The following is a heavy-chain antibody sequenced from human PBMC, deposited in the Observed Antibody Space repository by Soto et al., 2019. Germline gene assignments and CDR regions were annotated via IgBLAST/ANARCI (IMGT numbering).Heavy chain of an antibody. CDR1: GGSVSSGDYY. D-gene: IGHD2-8*01. Sequence: SETLSLTCTVSGGSVSSGDYYWTWIRQPPGKGLEWFGYIYYSGSTYYNPSLKSRVTISVDTSKNQFSLKLSSVTAADTAVYYCASARYCTNGVCYNDYYYGMDVWGQGTTVTVSS. V-gene: IGHV4-30-4*01. CDR3: ASARYCTNGVCYNDYYYGMDV. CDR2: IYYSGST. J-gene: IGHJ6*02.